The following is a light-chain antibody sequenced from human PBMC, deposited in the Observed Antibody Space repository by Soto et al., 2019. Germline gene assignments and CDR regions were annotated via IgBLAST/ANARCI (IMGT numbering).Light chain of an antibody. J-gene: IGLJ3*02. V-gene: IGLV1-44*01. CDR2: NNN. CDR1: SSNIGSNN. CDR3: QSYDSSLSAVV. Sequence: QLVLTQPPSASGTPGQRVTISCSGSSSNIGSNNVNWYQQFPGTAPKLLIYNNNQRPSGVPDRFSGSKSGTSASLAISGLQSEDEADYYCQSYDSSLSAVVFGGGTKLTVL.